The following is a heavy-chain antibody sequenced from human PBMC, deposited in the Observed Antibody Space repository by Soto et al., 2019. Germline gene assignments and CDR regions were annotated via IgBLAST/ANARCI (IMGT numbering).Heavy chain of an antibody. V-gene: IGHV3-23*01. CDR2: ISGSGGST. CDR3: VRVLKSIGWDNDVFDI. J-gene: IGHJ3*02. Sequence: GGSLRLSCAASGFTVSSNSMSWVRQAPGKGLEWVSGISGSGGSTYYADSVKGRFTISRDNSKNTLYLQMNSLRAEDTAVYYCVRVLKSIGWDNDVFDIWGQGTMVTVSS. D-gene: IGHD6-19*01. CDR1: GFTVSSNS.